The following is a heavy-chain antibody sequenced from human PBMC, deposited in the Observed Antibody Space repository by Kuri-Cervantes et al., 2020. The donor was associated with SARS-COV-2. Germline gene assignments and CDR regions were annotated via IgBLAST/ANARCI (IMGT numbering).Heavy chain of an antibody. V-gene: IGHV4-59*12. CDR2: IYYSGST. D-gene: IGHD3-22*01. CDR1: GGSISSYY. Sequence: SETLSPTCTVSGGSISSYYWSWIRQLPGKGLEWIGYIYYSGSTNYNPSLKSRVTISVDTSKNQFTLKLSSVTAAGTAVYYGARFTRPLWYYDSSGCADYWGQGTLVTVSS. J-gene: IGHJ4*02. CDR3: ARFTRPLWYYDSSGCADY.